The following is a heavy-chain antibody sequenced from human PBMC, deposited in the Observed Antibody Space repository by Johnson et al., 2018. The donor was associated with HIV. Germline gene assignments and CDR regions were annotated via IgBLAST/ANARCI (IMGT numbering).Heavy chain of an antibody. CDR3: AKAYCPGCDGFDI. V-gene: IGHV3-74*01. CDR2: INSDGSST. Sequence: VQLVESGGDLVQPGGSLRLSCVGSGFTFSTNWMHWVRQAPGKGLVWVSRINSDGSSTSYADSVKGRFTISRDNAKNTLYLQMDSLGAEDTAVYYCAKAYCPGCDGFDIWGQGTLVTVSS. D-gene: IGHD2-21*01. CDR1: GFTFSTNW. J-gene: IGHJ3*02.